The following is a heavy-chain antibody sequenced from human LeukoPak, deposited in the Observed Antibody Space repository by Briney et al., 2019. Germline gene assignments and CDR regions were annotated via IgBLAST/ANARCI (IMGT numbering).Heavy chain of an antibody. D-gene: IGHD3-16*01. CDR2: ISYDGSNK. Sequence: QSGGSLRLSCAASGFTFSSYGMHWVRQAPGKGLEWVAVISYDGSNKYYADSVKGRFTISRDNSKNTLYLQMNSLRAEDTAVYYCARVGAVGGVFRAFDLWGQGTMVTVSS. CDR3: ARVGAVGGVFRAFDL. J-gene: IGHJ3*01. CDR1: GFTFSSYG. V-gene: IGHV3-30*03.